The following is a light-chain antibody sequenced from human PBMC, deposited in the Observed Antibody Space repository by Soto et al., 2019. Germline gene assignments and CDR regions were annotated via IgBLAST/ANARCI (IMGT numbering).Light chain of an antibody. Sequence: DIKMTQSASDVAASVGTLFTISCRASQAISTWLAWYQQSPGKAPKLLIYTASSLQTGVPSRFSGRGAGTDCTRTVSSLQPEDFATYYCQQTDGFPQTFGQGTKVEIK. V-gene: IGKV1-12*01. CDR3: QQTDGFPQT. J-gene: IGKJ1*01. CDR2: TAS. CDR1: QAISTW.